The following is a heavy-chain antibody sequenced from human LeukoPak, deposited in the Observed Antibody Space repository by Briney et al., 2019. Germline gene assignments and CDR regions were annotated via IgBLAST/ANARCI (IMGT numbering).Heavy chain of an antibody. J-gene: IGHJ1*01. CDR1: GFTFSTYW. V-gene: IGHV3-74*01. Sequence: GGSQRLSCAASGFTFSTYWMHWVRQAPGKGLVWVSRIKSDGSTNYADSVKGRFTISRDNAKNTVSLQMNSLRPEDTSVYYCARAPSEIGGYYPEYFRHWGQGTLVTVSS. D-gene: IGHD3-22*01. CDR3: ARAPSEIGGYYPEYFRH. CDR2: IKSDGST.